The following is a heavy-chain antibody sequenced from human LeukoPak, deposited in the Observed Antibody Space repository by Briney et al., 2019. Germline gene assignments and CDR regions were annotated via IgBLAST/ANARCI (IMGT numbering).Heavy chain of an antibody. D-gene: IGHD3-3*01. CDR1: GFIFTNYF. Sequence: GGSLRLSCAASGFIFTNYFMSWVRQASAEGLEWVASIKHDGSEKYYVDSVRGRFTVSRDNTMNSLYLQMSSLRAEDTAVYYCATDRGWRTSGYYLYYFEYWGQGTLVTYSS. CDR2: IKHDGSEK. CDR3: ATDRGWRTSGYYLYYFEY. V-gene: IGHV3-7*01. J-gene: IGHJ4*02.